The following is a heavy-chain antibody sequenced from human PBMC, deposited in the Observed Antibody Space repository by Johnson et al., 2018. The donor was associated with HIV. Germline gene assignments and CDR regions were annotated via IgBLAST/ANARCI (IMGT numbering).Heavy chain of an antibody. V-gene: IGHV3-66*01. J-gene: IGHJ3*02. CDR1: GFTISGFY. CDR2: VSSGGTS. Sequence: VQLVESGGGLVQPGGSLRLSCAASGFTISGFYMSWVRQAPGKVPEWLSVVSSGGTSYYADSVRGRFTVSRDNSKNTLYLQMNSLRAEETAVYYCARDAPRYSFDIWGQGTMVTVSS. D-gene: IGHD2-21*01. CDR3: ARDAPRYSFDI.